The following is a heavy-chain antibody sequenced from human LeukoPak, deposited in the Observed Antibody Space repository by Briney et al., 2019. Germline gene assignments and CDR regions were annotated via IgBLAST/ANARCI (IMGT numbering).Heavy chain of an antibody. CDR3: ARGFGGFGEFDFAY. D-gene: IGHD3-10*01. J-gene: IGHJ4*02. V-gene: IGHV1-2*02. Sequence: ASVKVSCKASGYTLTGYYMHWVRQAPGHGLEWMGWINPNSGGTNYAQKFQGRVTMTRDTSISTAYMELSRLRSDDTAVYYCARGFGGFGEFDFAYWGQGTLVTVSA. CDR2: INPNSGGT. CDR1: GYTLTGYY.